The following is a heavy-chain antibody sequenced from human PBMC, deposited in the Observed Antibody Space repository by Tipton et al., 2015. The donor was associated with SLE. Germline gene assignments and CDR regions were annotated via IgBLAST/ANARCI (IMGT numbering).Heavy chain of an antibody. CDR3: ARDAGIPVGDFEY. V-gene: IGHV1-18*01. D-gene: IGHD3-10*01. CDR2: ISAYNGVT. Sequence: QVQLVQSGAEVKKPGASVKVSCKASGYTFTSSGITWVRQAPGQGLEWMGWISAYNGVTRYALKFQDRVTMTTDTSTNTAYMELRSLTSDDTAVYYCARDAGIPVGDFEYWGQGTLVTVSS. CDR1: GYTFTSSG. J-gene: IGHJ4*02.